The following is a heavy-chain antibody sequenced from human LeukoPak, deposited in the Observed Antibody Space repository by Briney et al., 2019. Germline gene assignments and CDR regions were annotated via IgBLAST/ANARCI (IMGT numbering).Heavy chain of an antibody. D-gene: IGHD3-22*01. CDR2: IYPGDSDT. J-gene: IGHJ6*03. V-gene: IGHV5-51*01. CDR1: AYCFTSYW. CDR3: ARLLRAVLTPGYYYYMDV. Sequence: GESLQISCKGSAYCFTSYWIGWVRQLPGKGMEWMGIIYPGDSDTIYSPSFQGQVTTSADKSISTAYLQWSSLKASDTDMYYCARLLRAVLTPGYYYYMDVWGKGTTVTVSS.